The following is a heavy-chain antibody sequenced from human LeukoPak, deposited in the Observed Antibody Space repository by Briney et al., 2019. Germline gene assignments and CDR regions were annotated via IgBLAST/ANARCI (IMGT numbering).Heavy chain of an antibody. Sequence: GGSLRLSCAASGFTFSSYSMNWVRQAPGKGLEWVSYVSSSGTTTYYADSVKGRFTISRDNGKNLVSLQMNSPRDEDTAVYYCARADRDGNKRFLDWGQGTLVTVSS. J-gene: IGHJ4*02. CDR2: VSSSGTTT. D-gene: IGHD5-24*01. CDR1: GFTFSSYS. CDR3: ARADRDGNKRFLD. V-gene: IGHV3-48*02.